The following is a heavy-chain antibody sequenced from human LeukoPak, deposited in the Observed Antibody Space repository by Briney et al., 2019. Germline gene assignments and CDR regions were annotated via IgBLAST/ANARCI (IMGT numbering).Heavy chain of an antibody. CDR1: GYSFSRYY. CDR3: ARDNSQLVLGAFDI. CDR2: INPSGGST. J-gene: IGHJ3*02. V-gene: IGHV1-46*01. Sequence: GASVKVSCKASGYSFSRYYMNWVRQAPGQGLEWMGIINPSGGSTSYAQTFQGRVTMTRDMSTSTVYMELSSLRSEDTAVYYCARDNSQLVLGAFDIWGQGTMVTVSS. D-gene: IGHD6-13*01.